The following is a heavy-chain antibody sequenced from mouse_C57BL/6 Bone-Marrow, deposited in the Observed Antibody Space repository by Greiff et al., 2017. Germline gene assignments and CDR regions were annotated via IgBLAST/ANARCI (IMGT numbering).Heavy chain of an antibody. Sequence: VQLQQSGAELVMPGASVKMSCKASGYTFTSYWMHWVKQRPGQGLEWIGKIHPTSGCTNYNQKFKGKATLTVDKSSSTAYMQLSSLTSEDSAVYYCARFTAGLPDVYSFDNWGPGASAPVST. CDR2: IHPTSGCT. J-gene: IGHJ4*01. CDR3: ARFTAGLPDVYSFDN. CDR1: GYTFTSYW. D-gene: IGHD1-1*01. V-gene: IGHV1-64*01.